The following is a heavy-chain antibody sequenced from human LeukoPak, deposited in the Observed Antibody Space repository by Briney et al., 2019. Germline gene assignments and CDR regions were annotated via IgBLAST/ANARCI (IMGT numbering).Heavy chain of an antibody. CDR2: ISASGGST. V-gene: IGHV3-23*01. J-gene: IGHJ4*02. CDR3: GRDGGNRWFDF. D-gene: IGHD2-15*01. Sequence: GGSLRLSCAASGFTFSFAAMTWVRQGPGKGLEWVSLISASGGSTYYADSVKGRFTISGDNSKNTLYLQMSSLRVDDTAVYYCGRDGGNRWFDFWGQGTLVTVSS. CDR1: GFTFSFAA.